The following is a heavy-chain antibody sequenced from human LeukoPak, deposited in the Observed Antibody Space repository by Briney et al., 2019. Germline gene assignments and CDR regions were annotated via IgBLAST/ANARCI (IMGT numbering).Heavy chain of an antibody. CDR1: GGSISSSSYY. CDR3: ARDLYPYGSGSYFDY. V-gene: IGHV4-39*07. J-gene: IGHJ4*02. D-gene: IGHD3-10*01. Sequence: PSETLSLTCTVSGGSISSSSYYWGWIRQPPGKGLEWIGSIYYSGSTYYNPSLKSRVTISVDTSKNQFSLKLSFVTAADTAVYYCARDLYPYGSGSYFDYWGQGTLVTVSS. CDR2: IYYSGST.